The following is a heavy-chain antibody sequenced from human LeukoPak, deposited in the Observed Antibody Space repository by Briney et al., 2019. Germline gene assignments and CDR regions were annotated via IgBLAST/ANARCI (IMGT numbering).Heavy chain of an antibody. V-gene: IGHV3-30*02. CDR1: GFTFSSYG. CDR2: IRYDGSNK. J-gene: IGHJ6*03. D-gene: IGHD6-6*01. Sequence: GGSLRLSCAASGFTFSSYGMHWVRQAPGKGLEWVAFIRYDGSNKYYADSVKGRFTISRDNSKNTLYLQMNSLRAEDTAVYYCARGKPRVGLVSYYYYYMDVWGKGTTVTVSS. CDR3: ARGKPRVGLVSYYYYYMDV.